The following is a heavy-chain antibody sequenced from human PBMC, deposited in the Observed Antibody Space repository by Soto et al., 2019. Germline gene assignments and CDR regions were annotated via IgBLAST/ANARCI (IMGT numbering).Heavy chain of an antibody. CDR1: GYTLTELS. Sequence: ASVKVSCKVSGYTLTELSMHWVRQAPGKGLEWMGGFDPEDGETIYAQKFQGRVTMTEDTSTDTAYMELSSLRSEDTAVYYCATSTSQLWPIHLDYWGQGTLVTVSS. J-gene: IGHJ4*02. V-gene: IGHV1-24*01. D-gene: IGHD5-18*01. CDR3: ATSTSQLWPIHLDY. CDR2: FDPEDGET.